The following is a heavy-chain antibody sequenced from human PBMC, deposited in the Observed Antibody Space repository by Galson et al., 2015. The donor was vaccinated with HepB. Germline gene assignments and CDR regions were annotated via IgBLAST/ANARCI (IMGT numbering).Heavy chain of an antibody. D-gene: IGHD4-11*01. J-gene: IGHJ6*02. V-gene: IGHV3-15*01. Sequence: SLRLSCAASGFTFSNAWMSWVRQAPGKGLEWVGRIKSKTDGGTTDYAAPVKGRFTISRDDSKNTLYLQMNSLKTEDTAVYYCTTGPTTVTTDYYYGMDVWGQGTTVTVSS. CDR1: GFTFSNAW. CDR2: IKSKTDGGTT. CDR3: TTGPTTVTTDYYYGMDV.